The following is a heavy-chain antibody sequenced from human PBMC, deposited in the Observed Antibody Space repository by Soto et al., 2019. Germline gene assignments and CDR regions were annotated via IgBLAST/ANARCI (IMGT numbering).Heavy chain of an antibody. CDR1: GFTVSNNY. D-gene: IGHD5-18*01. J-gene: IGHJ4*02. Sequence: LRLSCAASGFTVSNNYMSWVRQAPGKGLEYVSVIYSGGGTYHADSVKGRFTISRDNSKNTLSLQLNSLRAEDTAFYYCASQEGYRSSIGAFDYWGQGTQVTVSS. V-gene: IGHV3-66*02. CDR2: IYSGGGT. CDR3: ASQEGYRSSIGAFDY.